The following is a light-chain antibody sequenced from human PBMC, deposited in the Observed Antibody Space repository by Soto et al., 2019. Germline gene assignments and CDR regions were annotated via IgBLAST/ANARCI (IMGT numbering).Light chain of an antibody. V-gene: IGLV4-69*01. Sequence: QSVLTQSPSASASLGASVKLTCTLSSEHSTYDIAWHQQQPEKGPRYLMNVNIYGTNTKGDGIPDRFSGSSSGAERYLIISSLQSEDEADYYCQTWGTGFQVFGGGTKVTVL. CDR2: VNIYGTN. J-gene: IGLJ3*02. CDR1: SEHSTYD. CDR3: QTWGTGFQV.